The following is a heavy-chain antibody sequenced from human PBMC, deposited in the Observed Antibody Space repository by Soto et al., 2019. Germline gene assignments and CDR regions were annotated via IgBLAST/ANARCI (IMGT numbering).Heavy chain of an antibody. CDR3: ARDRVRFAVAKGWFDP. D-gene: IGHD6-19*01. CDR2: IYYSGST. V-gene: IGHV4-59*01. Sequence: PSETLSLTCTVSGGSISSYYWSWIRQPPGKGLEWIGYIYYSGSTNYNPSLKSRVTISVDTSKNQFSLKLSSVTAADTAVYYCARDRVRFAVAKGWFDPWGQGTLVTVSS. J-gene: IGHJ5*02. CDR1: GGSISSYY.